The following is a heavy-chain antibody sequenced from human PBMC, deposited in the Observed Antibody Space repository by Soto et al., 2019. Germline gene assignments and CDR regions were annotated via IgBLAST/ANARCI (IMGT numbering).Heavy chain of an antibody. J-gene: IGHJ6*02. V-gene: IGHV1-2*02. CDR3: ARDHCSSTSCYGAYYYGMDV. D-gene: IGHD2-2*01. CDR2: INPNSGGT. Sequence: QVQLVQSGAEVKKPGASVKVSCKASGYTFTGYYMHWVRQAPGQGLEWMGWINPNSGGTNYAQKFQGRVTMTRDTSISTAHMEVSRLRSDDTAVYYCARDHCSSTSCYGAYYYGMDVWGQGTTVTVSS. CDR1: GYTFTGYY.